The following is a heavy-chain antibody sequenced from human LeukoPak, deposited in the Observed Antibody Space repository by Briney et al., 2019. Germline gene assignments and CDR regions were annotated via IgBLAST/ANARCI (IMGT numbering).Heavy chain of an antibody. CDR1: GFTFSSYA. V-gene: IGHV3-23*01. J-gene: IGHJ5*02. Sequence: GGSLRLSCAASGFTFSSYAMSWVRQAPGKGLEWVSAISGSGGSTYYADSVKGRFTISRDNSKNTLYLQMNSLRAEDTAVYYCARERYWCSGGSCPVWFDPWGQGTLVTVSS. CDR2: ISGSGGST. D-gene: IGHD2-15*01. CDR3: ARERYWCSGGSCPVWFDP.